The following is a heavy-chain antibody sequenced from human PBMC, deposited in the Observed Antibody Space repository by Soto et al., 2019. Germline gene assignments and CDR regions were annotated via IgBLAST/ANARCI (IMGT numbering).Heavy chain of an antibody. D-gene: IGHD6-19*01. Sequence: GGSLRLSWVASGFTFSSYDIHWVRQATGKGLEWVGVISSDGGTKYYEACVKGRFTNSRDNSKNTLYLQMNSLRPEDTAVYYCAEEIEVAGDLDYRGHGTLVTVSS. CDR3: AEEIEVAGDLDY. V-gene: IGHV3-30*18. J-gene: IGHJ4*01. CDR2: ISSDGGTK. CDR1: GFTFSSYD.